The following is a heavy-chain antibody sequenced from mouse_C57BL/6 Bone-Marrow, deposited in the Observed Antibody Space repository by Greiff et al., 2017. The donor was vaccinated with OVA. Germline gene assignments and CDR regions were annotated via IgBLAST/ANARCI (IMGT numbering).Heavy chain of an antibody. CDR2: IYPRSGNT. D-gene: IGHD6-2*01. Sequence: VQGVESGAELARPGASVKLSCKASGYTFTSYGISWVKQRPGQGLEWIGEIYPRSGNTYYNEKFKGKATLTADKSSSTAYMELRSLTSEDAAVYVYARSLVLYYFDYWGQGTTLAVSS. CDR3: ARSLVLYYFDY. CDR1: GYTFTSYG. V-gene: IGHV1-81*01. J-gene: IGHJ2*01.